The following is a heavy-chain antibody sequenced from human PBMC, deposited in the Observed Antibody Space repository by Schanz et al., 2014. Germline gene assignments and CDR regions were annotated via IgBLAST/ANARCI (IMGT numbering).Heavy chain of an antibody. V-gene: IGHV3-23*01. J-gene: IGHJ4*02. D-gene: IGHD6-19*01. CDR2: IVGGGGRT. Sequence: EVQLLESGGGLVQPGGSLRISCAASGFTFSGYAMSWVRQAPGKGLEWVSSIVGGGGRTYYADSVKGRFTISRDNFKNALFLQMNSLRAEDTAAYYCARDLSSSGWYGWGQGTLVTVSS. CDR1: GFTFSGYA. CDR3: ARDLSSSGWYG.